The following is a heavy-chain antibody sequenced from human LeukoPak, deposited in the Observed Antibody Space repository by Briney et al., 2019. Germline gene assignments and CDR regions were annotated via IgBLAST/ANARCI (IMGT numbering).Heavy chain of an antibody. CDR3: ARRRCSSTSCYTWNWFDP. J-gene: IGHJ5*02. V-gene: IGHV1-8*03. CDR1: GYTFTSYG. CDR2: MNPNSGNT. Sequence: ASVKVSCKASGYTFTSYGISWVRQATGQGLEWMGWMNPNSGNTGYAQKFQGRVTITRNTSISTAYMELSSLRSEDTAVYYCARRRCSSTSCYTWNWFDPWGQGTLVTVSS. D-gene: IGHD2-2*02.